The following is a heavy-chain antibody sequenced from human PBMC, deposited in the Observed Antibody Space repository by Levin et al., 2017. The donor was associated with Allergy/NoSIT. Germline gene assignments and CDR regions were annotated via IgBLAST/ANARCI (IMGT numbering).Heavy chain of an antibody. CDR2: VYTSGYT. D-gene: IGHD2-2*01. V-gene: IGHV4-61*09. Sequence: PSETLSLTCTVSGGSISSNSYYWSWIRQSAGKGLEWIGHVYTSGYTSYNPSLKSRVTMSIDTSKNQFSLKMSSVTAADMAVYYCAREIRYQYLQHWGQGTPVSVSS. J-gene: IGHJ1*01. CDR3: AREIRYQYLQH. CDR1: GGSISSNSYY.